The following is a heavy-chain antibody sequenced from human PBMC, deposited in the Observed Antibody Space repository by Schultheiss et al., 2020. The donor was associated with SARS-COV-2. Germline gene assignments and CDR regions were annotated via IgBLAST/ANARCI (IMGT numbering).Heavy chain of an antibody. CDR1: GFTFSDYW. CDR2: MSDSGDST. D-gene: IGHD4-17*01. CDR3: AKCASTVTILDAFDI. Sequence: GGSLRLSCAASGFTFSDYWMHWVRQVPGKGLVWVSAMSDSGDSTYYADSLKGRFTISRDSSKNTLYLQMNSLRADDSAVYYCAKCASTVTILDAFDIWGQGTMVTVSS. J-gene: IGHJ3*02. V-gene: IGHV3-23*01.